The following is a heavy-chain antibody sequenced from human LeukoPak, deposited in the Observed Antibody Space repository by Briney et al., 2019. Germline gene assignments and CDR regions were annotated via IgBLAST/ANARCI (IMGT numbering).Heavy chain of an antibody. CDR1: GFTFSKAW. J-gene: IGHJ4*02. CDR3: TKDIGYFDY. Sequence: GGSLRLSCAASGFTFSKAWMSWVRQAPGKGLEWVGRFKSKTDGGTTDYAAPVKGRFIVSRDDSKNTLYLQMNSLRTEDTAVYFCTKDIGYFDYWGQGSLVTVSS. V-gene: IGHV3-15*01. CDR2: FKSKTDGGTT.